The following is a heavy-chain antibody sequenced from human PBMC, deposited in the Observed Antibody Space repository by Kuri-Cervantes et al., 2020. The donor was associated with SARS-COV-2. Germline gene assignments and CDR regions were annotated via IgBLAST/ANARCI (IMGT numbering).Heavy chain of an antibody. CDR3: AKDGYSSGLDH. Sequence: GESLKISCAASGFTFNDYSMLWVRQAPEKGLEWVSLITYNSVGTYYADSVKGRFTISRDNSKNSLYLQMNSLRTEDTALYFCAKDGYSSGLDHWGQGTLVTVSS. CDR1: GFTFNDYS. D-gene: IGHD6-25*01. J-gene: IGHJ4*02. V-gene: IGHV3-43*01. CDR2: ITYNSVGT.